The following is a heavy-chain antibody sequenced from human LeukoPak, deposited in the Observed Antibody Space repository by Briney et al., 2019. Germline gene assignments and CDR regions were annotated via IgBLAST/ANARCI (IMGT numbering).Heavy chain of an antibody. CDR1: GFTFSSYW. V-gene: IGHV3-74*01. Sequence: PGGSLRLSCAASGFTFSSYWMHWVRQAPGKGLVWVSRINTDGSSTTYADSVKGRFTISRDNAKNTLYLQMNSLRAEDTAVYYCARLDIVVVPAAMIRYYYYYMDVWGKGTTVTVSS. CDR2: INTDGSST. J-gene: IGHJ6*03. CDR3: ARLDIVVVPAAMIRYYYYYMDV. D-gene: IGHD2-2*01.